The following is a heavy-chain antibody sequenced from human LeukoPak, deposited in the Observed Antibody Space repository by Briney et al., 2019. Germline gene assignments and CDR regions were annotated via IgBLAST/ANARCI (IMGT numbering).Heavy chain of an antibody. D-gene: IGHD4-17*01. J-gene: IGHJ4*02. Sequence: PGGSLRLSCAASGFTVSSKYVSWVRQAPGKGLEWVSVIYSGGSTYYADSVKGRFTISRDNSKNTLYLQMNSLRAEDTAVYYCARATTVTTGFARLRSHYFDYWGQGTLVTVSS. CDR1: GFTVSSKY. CDR2: IYSGGST. CDR3: ARATTVTTGFARLRSHYFDY. V-gene: IGHV3-66*01.